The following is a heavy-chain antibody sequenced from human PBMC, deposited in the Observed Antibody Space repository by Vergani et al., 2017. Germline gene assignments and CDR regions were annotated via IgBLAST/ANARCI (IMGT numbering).Heavy chain of an antibody. CDR3: ARAIVVVPAAAVGWFDP. D-gene: IGHD2-2*01. V-gene: IGHV4-39*01. J-gene: IGHJ5*02. CDR1: GGSISSSSYY. Sequence: QLQLQESGPGLVKPSETLSLTCTVSGGSISSSSYYWGWIRQPPGKGLEWIGSIYYSGSTYYNPSLMSRVTISVDTSKNQFSLKLISVTAADTAVYYCARAIVVVPAAAVGWFDPWGQGTLVTVSS. CDR2: IYYSGST.